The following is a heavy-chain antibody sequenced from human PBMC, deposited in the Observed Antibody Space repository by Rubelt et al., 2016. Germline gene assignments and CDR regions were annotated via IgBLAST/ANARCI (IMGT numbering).Heavy chain of an antibody. J-gene: IGHJ4*02. Sequence: QVQLQESGPGLVKPSETLSLTCTVSGGSISSYYWSWIRQPPGKGLEWIGYIYYSGSTNYNPSLKVWVPHSVETSKNQFSLKLSAVTDADTAVYYCARSNYYGSGSYSLWGQGTLVTVSS. V-gene: IGHV4-59*08. CDR2: IYYSGST. CDR3: ARSNYYGSGSYSL. D-gene: IGHD3-10*01. CDR1: GGSISSYY.